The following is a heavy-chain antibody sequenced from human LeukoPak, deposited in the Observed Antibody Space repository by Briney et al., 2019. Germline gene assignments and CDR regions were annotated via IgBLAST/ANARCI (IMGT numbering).Heavy chain of an antibody. V-gene: IGHV1-2*02. D-gene: IGHD1-26*01. CDR1: GYTFTGYY. Sequence: ASVKVSCKASGYTFTGYYMHWVRQAPGQGLEWMGWINPNSGGTNYTQKFQGRVTMTRDTSISIAYMELSRLRSDDTAVYYCAREVGANQGESDYWGQGTLVTVSS. J-gene: IGHJ4*02. CDR3: AREVGANQGESDY. CDR2: INPNSGGT.